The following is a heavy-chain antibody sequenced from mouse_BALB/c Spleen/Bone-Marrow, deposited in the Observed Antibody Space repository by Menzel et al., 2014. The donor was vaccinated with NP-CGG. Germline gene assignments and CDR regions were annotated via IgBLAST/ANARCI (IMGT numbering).Heavy chain of an antibody. CDR1: GFTFSDYA. J-gene: IGHJ1*01. CDR2: IRGGGSYT. Sequence: EVKVVESGGGLVKPGGSLKLSCAASGFTFSDYAMSWVRQSPEKRVEWVAEIRGGGSYTYYPDTVTGRFTISRDNAKNPLCLHVGSLKSEGTPIYYCVRVIGTRCFVVWCAGTTVTISS. V-gene: IGHV5-9-4*01. CDR3: VRVIGTRCFVV. D-gene: IGHD4-1*01.